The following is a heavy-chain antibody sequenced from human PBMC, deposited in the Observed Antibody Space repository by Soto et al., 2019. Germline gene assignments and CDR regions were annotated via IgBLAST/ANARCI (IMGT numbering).Heavy chain of an antibody. CDR2: ISGSGDST. V-gene: IGHV3-23*01. J-gene: IGHJ4*02. CDR1: GFTFSSYA. CDR3: ARRGPGTYFDY. Sequence: EVQLLDSGGGLVQPGGSLRLSCAASGFTFSSYAMNWVRQAPGKGLEWVSVISGSGDSTYYADSVKGRFTISRDNSKNTLYLQMYSLRAEDTAVYYCARRGPGTYFDYCGQGTLVTVSS. D-gene: IGHD6-13*01.